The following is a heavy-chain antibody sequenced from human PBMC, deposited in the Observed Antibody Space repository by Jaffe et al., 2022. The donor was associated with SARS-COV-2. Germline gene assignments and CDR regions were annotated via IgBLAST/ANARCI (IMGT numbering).Heavy chain of an antibody. D-gene: IGHD3-3*01. CDR3: AAEGFGGSYYFDY. CDR2: IIPILGIA. CDR1: GGTFSSYT. Sequence: QVQLVQSGAEVKKPGSSVKVSCKASGGTFSSYTISWVRQAPGQGLEWMGRIIPILGIANYAQKFQGRVTITADKSTSTAYMELSSLRSEDTAVYYCAAEGFGGSYYFDYWGQGTLVTVSS. V-gene: IGHV1-69*02. J-gene: IGHJ4*02.